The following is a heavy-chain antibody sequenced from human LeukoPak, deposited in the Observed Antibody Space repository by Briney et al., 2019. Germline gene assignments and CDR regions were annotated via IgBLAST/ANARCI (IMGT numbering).Heavy chain of an antibody. Sequence: PSETLSLTCTVSGGSIRSYYWSWIRQPPGKGLEWIGYISDSGSANYNPSLESRVTISVDTSKNQFSLKLNSVTAADTAIYYCARYSGIGLDSWGQGTLVAVSS. CDR2: ISDSGSA. CDR3: ARYSGIGLDS. D-gene: IGHD3-10*01. CDR1: GGSIRSYY. V-gene: IGHV4-59*01. J-gene: IGHJ4*02.